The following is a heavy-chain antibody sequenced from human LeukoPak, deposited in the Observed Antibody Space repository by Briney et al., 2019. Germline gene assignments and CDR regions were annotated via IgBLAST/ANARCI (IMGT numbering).Heavy chain of an antibody. V-gene: IGHV4-59*01. CDR3: ATDEYSYRSFDS. CDR2: IYYDGST. CDR1: GGSISSYY. J-gene: IGHJ4*02. Sequence: SETLSLTCTVSGGSISSYYWSWIRQPPGKGLEWIGYIYYDGSTNYNPSLKSRVTISLDTSKNQFSLKLYSVTAADTAVYHCATDEYSYRSFDSWGQGTLVTVSS. D-gene: IGHD5-18*01.